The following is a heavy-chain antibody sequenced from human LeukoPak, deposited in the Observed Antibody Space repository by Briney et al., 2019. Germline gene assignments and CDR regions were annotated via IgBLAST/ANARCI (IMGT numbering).Heavy chain of an antibody. CDR2: IYYSGFT. Sequence: PSETLSLTCSVSGGSFSSNYWSWIRQPPGRGLEWIGYIYYSGFTFYSPSLKTRFFISLDTSENQVSLKVNSVTAADTAVYYCARGGFFGSGSLFDSWGQGTLVTVSS. CDR3: ARGGFFGSGSLFDS. CDR1: GGSFSSNY. J-gene: IGHJ4*02. D-gene: IGHD3-10*01. V-gene: IGHV4-59*06.